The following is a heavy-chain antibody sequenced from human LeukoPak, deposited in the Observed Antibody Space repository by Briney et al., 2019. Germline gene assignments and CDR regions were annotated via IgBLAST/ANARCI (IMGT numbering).Heavy chain of an antibody. CDR3: AKSFDY. CDR2: VSYDGSNK. J-gene: IGHJ4*02. CDR1: GFTFSSYS. V-gene: IGHV3-30*04. Sequence: GGSLRLSCAASGFTFSSYSMHWVRQAPGKGLEWVAVVSYDGSNKYYADSVKGRFTISRDNSKNTLYLQMNSLRAEDTAVYYCAKSFDYWGQGTLVTVSS.